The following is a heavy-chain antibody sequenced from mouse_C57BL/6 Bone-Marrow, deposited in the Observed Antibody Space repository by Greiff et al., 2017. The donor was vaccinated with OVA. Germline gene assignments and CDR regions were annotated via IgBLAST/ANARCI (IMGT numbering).Heavy chain of an antibody. D-gene: IGHD2-4*01. CDR2: IYPRSGNT. Sequence: VQLQQSGAELARPGASVKLSCKASGYTFTSYGISWVKQRTGQGLEWIGEIYPRSGNTYYTEKFKGKATLTADKSSSTAYMELRSRTSEDSAVYFCARRVMITTIFDYWGQGTTLTVSS. CDR3: ARRVMITTIFDY. J-gene: IGHJ2*01. CDR1: GYTFTSYG. V-gene: IGHV1-81*01.